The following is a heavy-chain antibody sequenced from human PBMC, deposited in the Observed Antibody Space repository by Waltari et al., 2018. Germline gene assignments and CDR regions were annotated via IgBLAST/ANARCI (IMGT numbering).Heavy chain of an antibody. V-gene: IGHV1-2*02. D-gene: IGHD1-20*01. CDR2: INPNSGGT. CDR3: ASERGGDDNWDFDY. CDR1: GYTFTGYS. Sequence: QVQLVQSGAEVKKPGASVKVSCKASGYTFTGYSMPWVRPAPGQGLEWMGWINPNSGGTNYAQKFQGRVTMTRDTSISTAYMELSRLRSDDTAVYYCASERGGDDNWDFDYWGQGTLVTVSS. J-gene: IGHJ4*02.